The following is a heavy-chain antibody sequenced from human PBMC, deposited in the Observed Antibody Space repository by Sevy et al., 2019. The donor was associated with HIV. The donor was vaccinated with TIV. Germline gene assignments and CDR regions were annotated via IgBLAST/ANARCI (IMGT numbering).Heavy chain of an antibody. CDR3: ASKGAYYYGMDV. J-gene: IGHJ6*02. CDR2: INHSGST. Sequence: SETLSLTCAVYGGSFSGYYWSWIRQPPGKGLEWVGEINHSGSTNYNPSLKSRVTISVDTSKNQFSLKLSSVPAADTAVYYCASKGAYYYGMDVWGQGTTVTVSS. CDR1: GGSFSGYY. V-gene: IGHV4-34*01.